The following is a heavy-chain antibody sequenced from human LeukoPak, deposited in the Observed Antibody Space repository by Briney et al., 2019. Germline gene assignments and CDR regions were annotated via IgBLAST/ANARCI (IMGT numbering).Heavy chain of an antibody. V-gene: IGHV3-74*03. CDR2: INTYGTST. D-gene: IGHD4-17*01. CDR3: ARGSTTVTTKDWFDP. Sequence: PGGSLRLSCTASGFSFSISWMHWVRQVPGKGLVWVARINTYGTSTTYGDSVEGRFTISRDNAKNTLDLEMNSLRDDDTAVYYCARGSTTVTTKDWFDPWGQGTQVTVSS. J-gene: IGHJ5*02. CDR1: GFSFSISW.